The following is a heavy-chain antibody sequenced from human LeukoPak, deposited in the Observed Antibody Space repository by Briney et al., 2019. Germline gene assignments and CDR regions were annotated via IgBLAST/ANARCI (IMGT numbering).Heavy chain of an antibody. D-gene: IGHD3-10*01. CDR3: ARERIGSTSDWFDP. Sequence: PSETLSLTCTVSGGSISSYYWSWIRQPAGKGLEWIGRIYTSGSTNYNPSLKSRVTMSVDTSKNQFSLKLSSVTAADTAVYYCARERIGSTSDWFDPWGQGTLVTVSS. CDR2: IYTSGST. V-gene: IGHV4-4*07. J-gene: IGHJ5*02. CDR1: GGSISSYY.